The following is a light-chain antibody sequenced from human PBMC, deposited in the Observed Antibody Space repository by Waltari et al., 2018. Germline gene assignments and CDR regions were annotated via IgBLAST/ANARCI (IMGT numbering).Light chain of an antibody. J-gene: IGLJ3*02. CDR3: FSRDSSGNLGV. Sequence: SSELTQDPAVSVALGQTVRITCQGASLRSSYASWYQQKPGQAPVIVIYGKTNRPSGIPDRFSGSTSRNTASLTITGAQAEDEADYYCFSRDSSGNLGVFGGGTKLTVL. CDR1: SLRSSY. V-gene: IGLV3-19*01. CDR2: GKT.